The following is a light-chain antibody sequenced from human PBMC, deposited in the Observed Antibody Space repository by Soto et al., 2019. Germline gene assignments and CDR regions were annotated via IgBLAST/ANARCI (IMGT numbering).Light chain of an antibody. CDR3: SSYRTISTLV. Sequence: QAVMTHPASVSGSPGQSITISCTGTSTDIGGYRYVSWYQQHPGKVPKLIIYEVNNRPSGVSDRFSGSKSDNTASLTISGLQAEDEADYYCSSYRTISTLVFGGGTKVTVL. CDR2: EVN. V-gene: IGLV2-14*01. J-gene: IGLJ3*02. CDR1: STDIGGYRY.